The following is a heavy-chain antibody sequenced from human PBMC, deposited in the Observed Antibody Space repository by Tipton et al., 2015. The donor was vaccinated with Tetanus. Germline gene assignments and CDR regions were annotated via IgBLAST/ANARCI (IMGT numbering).Heavy chain of an antibody. Sequence: SLRLSCAASGFTFSDYTMAWVRQAPGEGLEWVSTISGGGHNTHYADSVKGRFIISRDNSKNTLYLQMNSLRAEDTAVYYCAKDRYDSSGYYYLWDYWGQGTLVTVSS. V-gene: IGHV3-23*01. CDR1: GFTFSDYT. CDR3: AKDRYDSSGYYYLWDY. J-gene: IGHJ4*02. D-gene: IGHD3-22*01. CDR2: ISGGGHNT.